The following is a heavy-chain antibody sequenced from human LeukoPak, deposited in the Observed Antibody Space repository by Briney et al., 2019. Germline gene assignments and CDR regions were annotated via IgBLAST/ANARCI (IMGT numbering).Heavy chain of an antibody. D-gene: IGHD6-19*01. V-gene: IGHV4-31*03. J-gene: IGHJ4*02. CDR3: ARGRYSSGWLKYYFDY. CDR1: GGSISSGGYY. Sequence: SETLSLTCTVSGGSISSGGYYWSWIRQHPGKGLEWIGYIYYSGSTCYNPSLKSRVTISVDTSKNQFSLKLSSVTAADTAVYYCARGRYSSGWLKYYFDYWGQGTLVTVSS. CDR2: IYYSGST.